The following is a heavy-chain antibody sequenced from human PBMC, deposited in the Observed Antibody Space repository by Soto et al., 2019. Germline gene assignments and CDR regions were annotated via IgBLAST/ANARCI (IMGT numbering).Heavy chain of an antibody. CDR1: GFTVSSNY. V-gene: IGHV3-66*01. Sequence: GGSLRLSCAASGFTVSSNYMSWVRQAPGKGLEWVSVIYSGGSTYYADSVKGRFTISRDNSKNTLYLQMNSLRAEDTAVYYCAREETLFYYYYMDVWGKGTTVTVSS. CDR3: AREETLFYYYYMDV. J-gene: IGHJ6*03. CDR2: IYSGGST.